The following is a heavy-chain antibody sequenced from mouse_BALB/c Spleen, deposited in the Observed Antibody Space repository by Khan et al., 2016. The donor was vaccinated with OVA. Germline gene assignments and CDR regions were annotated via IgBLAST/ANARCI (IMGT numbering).Heavy chain of an antibody. CDR3: AREDGSSLSYWYFDV. Sequence: QVQLQQSGAELARPGASVKMSCKASGYTFTSYTMHWVKQRPGQGLEWIGYINPSSGYTNYTQKFKDKATLTADKSSSTAYMQLSSLTSEDSAVYYWAREDGSSLSYWYFDVWGAGTTVTVSS. CDR1: GYTFTSYT. V-gene: IGHV1-4*01. CDR2: INPSSGYT. D-gene: IGHD1-1*01. J-gene: IGHJ1*01.